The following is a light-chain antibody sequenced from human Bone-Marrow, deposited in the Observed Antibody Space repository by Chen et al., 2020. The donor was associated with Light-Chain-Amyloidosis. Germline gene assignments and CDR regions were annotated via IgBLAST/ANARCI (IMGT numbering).Light chain of an antibody. CDR2: DDS. Sequence: SYVLTQPSSVSVAPGQTATIACGGNNIGSTSVHWYQQTPGQAPLLVVYDDSDLPSGIPERLSGSNAGNTATMTISGVEAGDEADYYCQVWDRSSDRPVFGGGTKLTVL. CDR1: NIGSTS. J-gene: IGLJ3*02. V-gene: IGLV3-21*02. CDR3: QVWDRSSDRPV.